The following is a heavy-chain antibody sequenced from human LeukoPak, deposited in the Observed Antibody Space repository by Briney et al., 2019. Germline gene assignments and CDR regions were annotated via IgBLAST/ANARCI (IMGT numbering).Heavy chain of an antibody. Sequence: GGSLRLSCAASGFTVSSNYMSWVRQAPGKGLEWVSVIYSGGSTYYAESVKGRFTISRDNSKNTLYLQMNSLRAEDTAVYYCARAYYDILTGYLDYWGQGTLVTVSS. D-gene: IGHD3-9*01. V-gene: IGHV3-66*01. CDR3: ARAYYDILTGYLDY. CDR1: GFTVSSNY. J-gene: IGHJ4*02. CDR2: IYSGGST.